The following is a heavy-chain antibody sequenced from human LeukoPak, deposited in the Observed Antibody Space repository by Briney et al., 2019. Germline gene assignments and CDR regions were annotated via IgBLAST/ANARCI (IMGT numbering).Heavy chain of an antibody. V-gene: IGHV3-7*01. CDR1: GFTFSSYA. D-gene: IGHD2-2*01. CDR3: ARGLVPAATLDNWFDP. J-gene: IGHJ5*02. CDR2: IKQDGSEK. Sequence: GGSLRLSCAASGFTFSSYAMSWVRQAPGKGLEWVANIKQDGSEKYYVDSVLGRFTISRDNAKNSLYLQMNSLRAEDTAVYYCARGLVPAATLDNWFDPWGQGTLVTVSS.